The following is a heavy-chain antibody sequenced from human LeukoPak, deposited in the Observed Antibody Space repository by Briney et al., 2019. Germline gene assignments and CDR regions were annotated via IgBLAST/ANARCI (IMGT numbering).Heavy chain of an antibody. D-gene: IGHD1-26*01. CDR1: GASISGGTYY. J-gene: IGHJ4*02. Sequence: SSETLSLTCSVSGASISGGTYYWGWIRQPPGKGLEWIGSIYYTGSTYDNPSLKSRVTISVDTSKNRFSLKLSSVTAADTAVYYCARRGGSGRAFDYWGQGTLVTVSS. V-gene: IGHV4-39*01. CDR3: ARRGGSGRAFDY. CDR2: IYYTGST.